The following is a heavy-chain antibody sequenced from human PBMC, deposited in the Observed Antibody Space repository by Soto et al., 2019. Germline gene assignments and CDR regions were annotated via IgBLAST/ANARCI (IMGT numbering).Heavy chain of an antibody. V-gene: IGHV1-69*12. Sequence: QVQLEQSGAEVKKPGSSVKVSCKTSGGTFSNSAISWVRQAPGQGPEWMGGIMPIFRTPDYAQKFQDRVTITADESATTAYMELRGLRSDDTAVYYCARAKDRLQIGATYHSLLDVWGQGPTVTVSS. CDR2: IMPIFRTP. CDR1: GGTFSNSA. D-gene: IGHD1-1*01. J-gene: IGHJ6*02. CDR3: ARAKDRLQIGATYHSLLDV.